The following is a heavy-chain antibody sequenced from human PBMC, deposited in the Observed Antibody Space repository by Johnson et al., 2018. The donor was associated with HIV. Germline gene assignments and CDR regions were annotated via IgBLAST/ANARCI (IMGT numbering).Heavy chain of an antibody. CDR2: ISYDGSNK. CDR3: ARDGGSTRGDAFDI. D-gene: IGHD1-26*01. CDR1: GFTFSSYA. J-gene: IGHJ3*02. Sequence: QPGRSLRLSCAASGFTFSSYAMHWVRQAPGKGLEWVAVISYDGSNKYYADSVKGRFTISRDNSKNTLYLQMNSLRAEDTAVYYCARDGGSTRGDAFDIWGQGTMVTVSS. V-gene: IGHV3-30*04.